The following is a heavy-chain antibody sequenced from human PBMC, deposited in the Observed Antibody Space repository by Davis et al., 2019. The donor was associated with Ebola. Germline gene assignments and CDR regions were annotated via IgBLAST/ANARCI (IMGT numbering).Heavy chain of an antibody. CDR3: ARQESLYGSADY. CDR2: IYPGDSDT. Sequence: GESLKISCQGSGYSFTSYWISWVRQMPGKGLEWMGIIYPGDSDTRYSPSYQGQVTISADKSISTAYLQWRSLRASDTAIYYCARQESLYGSADYWGQGTLVTVSS. CDR1: GYSFTSYW. D-gene: IGHD2-15*01. J-gene: IGHJ4*02. V-gene: IGHV5-51*01.